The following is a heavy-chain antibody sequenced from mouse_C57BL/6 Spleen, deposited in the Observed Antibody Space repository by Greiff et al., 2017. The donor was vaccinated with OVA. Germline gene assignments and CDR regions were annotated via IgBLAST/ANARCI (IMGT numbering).Heavy chain of an antibody. CDR2: IDPSDSET. CDR3: ARDYYGSSHYYFDY. CDR1: GYTFTSYW. V-gene: IGHV1-52*01. J-gene: IGHJ2*01. D-gene: IGHD1-1*01. Sequence: VQLQQPGAELVRPGSSVKLSCKASGYTFTSYWMHWVKQRPIQGLEWIGNIDPSDSETHYNQKFKDKATLTVDKSSSTAYMQLSSLTSEDSAVYYCARDYYGSSHYYFDYWGQGTTLTVSS.